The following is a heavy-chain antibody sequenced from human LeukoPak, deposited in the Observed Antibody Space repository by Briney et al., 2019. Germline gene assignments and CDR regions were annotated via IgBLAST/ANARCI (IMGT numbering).Heavy chain of an antibody. CDR3: ARYIAGKAFDI. Sequence: GGSLRLSSAASGFTFSSYGMHWVRQAPGKGLEWVAVISYDGSNKYYADSVKGRFTISRDNSKNTLYLQMNSLRAEDTAVYYCARYIAGKAFDIWGQGTMVTVSS. V-gene: IGHV3-30*03. CDR2: ISYDGSNK. CDR1: GFTFSSYG. D-gene: IGHD6-13*01. J-gene: IGHJ3*02.